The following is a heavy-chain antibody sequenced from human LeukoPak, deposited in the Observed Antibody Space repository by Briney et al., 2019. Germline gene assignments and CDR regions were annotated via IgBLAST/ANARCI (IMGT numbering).Heavy chain of an antibody. V-gene: IGHV4-34*01. CDR2: INHSGNT. D-gene: IGHD4-17*01. Sequence: SETLSLTCAVYGGSFSGYYWSWIRQPPGKGLEWIGEINHSGNTNYNPSLKSRVTISVDTSKNQFSLKLSSVTAADTAVYYCARQPADDYGDNFDLWGRGTLVTVSS. CDR3: ARQPADDYGDNFDL. J-gene: IGHJ2*01. CDR1: GGSFSGYY.